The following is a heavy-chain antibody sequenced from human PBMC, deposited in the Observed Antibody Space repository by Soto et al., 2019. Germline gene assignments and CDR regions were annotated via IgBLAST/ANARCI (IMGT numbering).Heavy chain of an antibody. J-gene: IGHJ4*02. CDR2: IYYSGST. CDR1: GGSISSYY. Sequence: SETLSLTCTVSGGSISSYYWSWIRQPPGKGLEWIGYIYYSGSTNYSTSLKTRLTISKDTSKNQVVLTMTNMDPVDTATYYCARGIAVAGNYFDYWGQGTLVTVSS. V-gene: IGHV4-59*01. CDR3: ARGIAVAGNYFDY. D-gene: IGHD6-19*01.